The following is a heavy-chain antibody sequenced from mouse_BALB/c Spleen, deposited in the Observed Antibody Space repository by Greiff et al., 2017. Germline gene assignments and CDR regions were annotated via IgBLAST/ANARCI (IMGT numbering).Heavy chain of an antibody. CDR1: GFTFSSYA. D-gene: IGHD1-1*01. V-gene: IGHV5-9-3*01. Sequence: EVQLVESGGGLVKPGGSLKLSCAASGFTFSSYAMSWVRQTPEKRLEWVATISSGGSYTYYPDSVKGRFTISRDNAKNTLYLQMSSLRSEDTAMYYCARHYGSEYFDYWGQGTTLTVSS. CDR2: ISSGGSYT. CDR3: ARHYGSEYFDY. J-gene: IGHJ2*01.